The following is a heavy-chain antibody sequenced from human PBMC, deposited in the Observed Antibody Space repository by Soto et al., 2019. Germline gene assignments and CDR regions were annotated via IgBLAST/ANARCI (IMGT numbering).Heavy chain of an antibody. V-gene: IGHV3-33*01. CDR3: ARIAMVDSFDY. D-gene: IGHD5-18*01. CDR1: GFTFSSYG. J-gene: IGHJ4*02. CDR2: IWYDGSNK. Sequence: QVQLVESGGGVVQPGRSLRLSCAASGFTFSSYGMHWVRQAPGKGLEWVAVIWYDGSNKYYADSVKGRFTISRDNSKNTLYLQMNSLRAEDTAVYYCARIAMVDSFDYWGQGTLVTVSS.